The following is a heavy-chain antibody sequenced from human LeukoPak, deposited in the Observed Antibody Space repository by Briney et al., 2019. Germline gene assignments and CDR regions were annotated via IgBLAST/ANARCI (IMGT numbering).Heavy chain of an antibody. CDR2: TCYRSRWHN. J-gene: IGHJ1*01. V-gene: IGHV6-1*01. D-gene: IGHD1-26*01. CDR3: AKSGSYLEYLQH. Sequence: SQTLSLTCAISGDSVSGNIATWNWIRQSPSRGLEWLGRTCYRSRWHNVYAESVKSRITINPDTSKNQFSLLLNSVTPEDTAVYYCAKSGSYLEYLQHWGQGTPVTVSS. CDR1: GDSVSGNIAT.